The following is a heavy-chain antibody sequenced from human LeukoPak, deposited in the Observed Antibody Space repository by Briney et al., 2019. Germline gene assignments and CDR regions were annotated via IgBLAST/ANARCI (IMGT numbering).Heavy chain of an antibody. CDR3: ARQRYYDFWNPLDAFDI. Sequence: PSETLSLTCTVSGGSIGSYYWSWIRQPPGKGLEWIGHIYYSGSTNYNPSLKSRVTILVDTSKNQFSLKLSSVTAADTAVYYCARQRYYDFWNPLDAFDIWGQGAMVTVSS. V-gene: IGHV4-59*08. J-gene: IGHJ3*02. CDR1: GGSIGSYY. CDR2: IYYSGST. D-gene: IGHD3-3*01.